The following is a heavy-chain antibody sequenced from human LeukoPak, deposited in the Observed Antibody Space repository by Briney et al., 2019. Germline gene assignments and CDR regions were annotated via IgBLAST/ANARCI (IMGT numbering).Heavy chain of an antibody. CDR2: IYYSGST. CDR3: ARLLRQGLRYSGSYTREPRYYFDY. J-gene: IGHJ4*02. D-gene: IGHD1-26*01. Sequence: SETLSLTCTVSGGSISSSSYYWGWIRQPPGKGLEWIGSIYYSGSTYYNPSLKSRVTISVDTSKSQFSLRLSSVTAADTAVYYCARLLRQGLRYSGSYTREPRYYFDYWGQGTLVTVSS. CDR1: GGSISSSSYY. V-gene: IGHV4-39*01.